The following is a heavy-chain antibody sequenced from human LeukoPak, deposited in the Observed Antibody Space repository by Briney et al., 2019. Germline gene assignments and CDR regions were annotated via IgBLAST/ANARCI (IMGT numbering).Heavy chain of an antibody. CDR1: GGSISRYY. J-gene: IGHJ6*03. CDR3: ARVIKGYSNYGDYYYYMDV. Sequence: SETLSLTCTVSGGSISRYYWSWIRQPPGKGLEWIGYIYYSGSTNYNPSLKSRVTISVDTSKNQFSLKLSSVTAADTAVYYCARVIKGYSNYGDYYYYMDVWGKGTTVTVSS. D-gene: IGHD4-11*01. V-gene: IGHV4-59*01. CDR2: IYYSGST.